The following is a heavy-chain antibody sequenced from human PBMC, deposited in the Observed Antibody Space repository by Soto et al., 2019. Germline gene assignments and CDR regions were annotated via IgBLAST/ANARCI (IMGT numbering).Heavy chain of an antibody. J-gene: IGHJ6*03. CDR1: GFTFSSYW. V-gene: IGHV3-7*01. Sequence: GGSLRLSCAASGFTFSSYWMSWVRQAPGKGQEWVANIKQDGSEKYYVDSVKGRFTISRDNAKNSLYLQMNSLRAEDTAVYYCARERITIFGALMDVWGKGTTVTVSS. CDR3: ARERITIFGALMDV. D-gene: IGHD3-3*01. CDR2: IKQDGSEK.